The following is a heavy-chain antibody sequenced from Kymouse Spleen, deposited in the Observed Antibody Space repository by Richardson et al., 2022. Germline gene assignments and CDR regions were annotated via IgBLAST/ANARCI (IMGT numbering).Heavy chain of an antibody. D-gene: IGHD4-17*01. J-gene: IGHJ6*02. V-gene: IGHV3-48*02. CDR3: ARDQATVTTDYYYGMDV. CDR1: GFTFSSYS. Sequence: EVQLVESGGGLVQPGGSLRLSCAASGFTFSSYSMNWVRQAPGKGLEWVSYISSSSSTIYYADSVKGRFTISRDNAKNSLYLQMNSLRDEDTAVYYCARDQATVTTDYYYGMDVWGQGTTVTVSS. CDR2: ISSSSSTI.